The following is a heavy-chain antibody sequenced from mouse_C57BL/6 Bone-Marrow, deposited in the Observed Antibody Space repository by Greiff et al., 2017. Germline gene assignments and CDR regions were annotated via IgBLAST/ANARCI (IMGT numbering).Heavy chain of an antibody. Sequence: EVHLVESGGGLVHPGGSLSLSCAASGFTFTDYYMSWVRQPPGKALEWLGFIRNKANGYTTEYSASVKGRFTISRDNSQSILYLQMNALRAEDSATYYCARYIYYGNYEAMDYWGQGTSVTVSS. D-gene: IGHD2-1*01. CDR2: IRNKANGYTT. J-gene: IGHJ4*01. CDR3: ARYIYYGNYEAMDY. CDR1: GFTFTDYY. V-gene: IGHV7-3*01.